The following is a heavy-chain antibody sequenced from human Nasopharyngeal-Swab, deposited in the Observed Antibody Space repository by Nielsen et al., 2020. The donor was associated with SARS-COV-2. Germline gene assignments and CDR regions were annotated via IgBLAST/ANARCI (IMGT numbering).Heavy chain of an antibody. D-gene: IGHD2-2*01. J-gene: IGHJ6*03. CDR2: ISYDGSNK. CDR1: GFTFSSYA. Sequence: GESLKISCAASGFTFSSYAVHWVRQAPGKGLEWVAVISYDGSNKYYADSVKGRFTIPRDNSKNTLYLQMDSLRAEDTAVYYCARGRYCSTTSCYAAYYYHYVDVWDKGTMVTVSS. V-gene: IGHV3-30-3*01. CDR3: ARGRYCSTTSCYAAYYYHYVDV.